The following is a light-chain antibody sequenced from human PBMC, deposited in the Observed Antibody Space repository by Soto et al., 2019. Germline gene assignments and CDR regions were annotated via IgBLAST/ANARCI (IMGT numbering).Light chain of an antibody. CDR2: EVS. J-gene: IGLJ3*02. Sequence: QLVLTQPASVSGSPGQSITISCTGTSSDVGGYNYVSWYQQHPGKAPKLMIYEVSNRPSGVSNRFSGSKSGNTASLTICGLQAEDEADYYCSSYTSSSTRVFGGGTKLTVL. CDR1: SSDVGGYNY. V-gene: IGLV2-14*01. CDR3: SSYTSSSTRV.